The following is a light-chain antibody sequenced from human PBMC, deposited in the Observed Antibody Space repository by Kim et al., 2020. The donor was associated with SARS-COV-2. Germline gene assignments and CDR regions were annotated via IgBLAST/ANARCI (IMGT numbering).Light chain of an antibody. CDR3: SAWDDSLSTWV. Sequence: QATTLTCTGNTKDVGNQGAAWLQQHQGHPPKLLSYRNNNRPSGISDRFSASRSGNTASLTITGLQPEDEADYYCSAWDDSLSTWVFGEGTQLTVL. J-gene: IGLJ3*02. CDR1: TKDVGNQG. CDR2: RNN. V-gene: IGLV10-54*04.